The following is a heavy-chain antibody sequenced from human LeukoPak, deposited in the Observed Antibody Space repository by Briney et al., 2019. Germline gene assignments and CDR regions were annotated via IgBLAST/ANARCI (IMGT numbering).Heavy chain of an antibody. J-gene: IGHJ4*02. CDR1: GFTFSSYG. D-gene: IGHD6-19*01. CDR3: ARDAPKYSSGWCLGY. CDR2: IWYDGSNK. Sequence: GRSLRLSCAAPGFTFSSYGMHWVRQAPGKGLEWVAVIWYDGSNKYYADSVKGRFTISRDNSKNTLYLQMNSLRAEDTAVYYCARDAPKYSSGWCLGYWGQGTLVTVSS. V-gene: IGHV3-33*01.